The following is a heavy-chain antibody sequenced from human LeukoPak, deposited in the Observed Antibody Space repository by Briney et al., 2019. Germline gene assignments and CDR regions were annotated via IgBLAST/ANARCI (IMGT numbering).Heavy chain of an antibody. J-gene: IGHJ4*02. CDR2: ISWNSGSI. Sequence: GRSLRLSCAASGFTFDDYAMHWVRPAPGKGLEWVSGISWNSGSIGYADSVKGRFSISRDNAKNSLYLQMNSLRAEDTASYYCAKDILVQLVRPDFDYWGQGTLVTVSS. D-gene: IGHD6-13*01. CDR1: GFTFDDYA. CDR3: AKDILVQLVRPDFDY. V-gene: IGHV3-9*01.